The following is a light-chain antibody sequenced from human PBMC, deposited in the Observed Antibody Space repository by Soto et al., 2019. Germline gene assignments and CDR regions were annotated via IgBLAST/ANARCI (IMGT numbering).Light chain of an antibody. J-gene: IGLJ1*01. CDR1: NSDVGKFDY. CDR2: AVT. Sequence: QSALTQPASVSASPGQSITISCTGTNSDVGKFDYVSWYQHHPGKAPKLVISAVTRRSSGVSDRFSGSKSDNTASLTISGLQAEDEADYYCCSYAGSYTFVFGIGTKLTVL. CDR3: CSYAGSYTFV. V-gene: IGLV2-14*01.